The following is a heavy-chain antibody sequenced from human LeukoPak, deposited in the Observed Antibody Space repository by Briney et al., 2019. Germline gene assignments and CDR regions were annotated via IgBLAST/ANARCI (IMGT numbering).Heavy chain of an antibody. Sequence: SETLSLTCTVSGGSINSYYWSWIRQPPGKGLEWIGYIYHSGSTYYNPSLKSRVTISVDRSKNQFSLKLSSVTAADTAVYYCARGGSYYYDSSGYLPYNWFDPWGQGTLVTVSS. CDR1: GGSINSYY. V-gene: IGHV4-59*12. CDR3: ARGGSYYYDSSGYLPYNWFDP. CDR2: IYHSGST. J-gene: IGHJ5*02. D-gene: IGHD3-22*01.